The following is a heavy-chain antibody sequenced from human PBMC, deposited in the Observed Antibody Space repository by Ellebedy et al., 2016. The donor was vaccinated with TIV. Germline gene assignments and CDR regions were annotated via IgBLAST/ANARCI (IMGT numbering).Heavy chain of an antibody. Sequence: GESLKISCAASGFTFSSYAMHWARQAPGKGLEWVAVISYDGSNENYANSVKGRFTISRDNSKNSLYLQMNSLRAEDTAVYKCAKSYSNSPNFYYHHGLDVWGQGTTVIVSS. CDR1: GFTFSSYA. D-gene: IGHD4-11*01. CDR3: AKSYSNSPNFYYHHGLDV. V-gene: IGHV3-30*18. J-gene: IGHJ6*02. CDR2: ISYDGSNE.